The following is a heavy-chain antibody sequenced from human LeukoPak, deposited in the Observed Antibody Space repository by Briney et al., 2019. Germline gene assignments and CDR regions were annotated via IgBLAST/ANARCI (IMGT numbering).Heavy chain of an antibody. V-gene: IGHV3-73*01. CDR1: GVTFSGSA. CDR3: TRHQSEAV. Sequence: PGGSLRLSCAASGVTFSGSAMHWVRQASGKGLEWVGRIRSKANSYATAYAASVKGRFTISRDDSKNTAYLQMNSLKTEDTAVYYCTRHQSEAVWGKGTTVTVSS. J-gene: IGHJ6*04. CDR2: IRSKANSYAT.